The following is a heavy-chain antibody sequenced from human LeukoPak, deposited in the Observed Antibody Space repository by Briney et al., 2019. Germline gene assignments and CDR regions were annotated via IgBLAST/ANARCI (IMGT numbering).Heavy chain of an antibody. CDR1: GYTFTGYY. CDR2: INPNSGGT. J-gene: IGHJ4*02. D-gene: IGHD6-19*01. CDR3: ARDDSSGWYWDSSGPGAFDH. Sequence: GASVKVSCKASGYTFTGYYMHWVRQAPGQGLEWMGWINPNSGGTNYAQKFQGRVTMTRDTSISTAYMELCRLRSDDTAVYYCARDDSSGWYWDSSGPGAFDHWGQGTLVTVSS. V-gene: IGHV1-2*02.